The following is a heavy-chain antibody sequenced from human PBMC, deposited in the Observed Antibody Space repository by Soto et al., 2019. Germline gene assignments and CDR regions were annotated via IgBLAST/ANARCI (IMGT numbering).Heavy chain of an antibody. V-gene: IGHV4-39*01. CDR3: ARGVFRFLQWFDP. Sequence: SETLSLTCTVSGGSISSSSYYWGWIRQPPGKGLEWIGSIYYSGSTYYNPSLKSRVTISVDTSKNQFSLKLSSVTAADTAVYYCARGVFRFLQWFDPWGQGTLVTVSS. CDR2: IYYSGST. J-gene: IGHJ5*02. D-gene: IGHD3-3*01. CDR1: GGSISSSSYY.